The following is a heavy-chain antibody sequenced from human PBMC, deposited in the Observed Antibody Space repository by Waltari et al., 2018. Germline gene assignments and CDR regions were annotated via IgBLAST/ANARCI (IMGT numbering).Heavy chain of an antibody. CDR3: VRGYGGDVY. V-gene: IGHV3-74*01. D-gene: IGHD2-21*02. J-gene: IGHJ4*02. CDR2: LNYDGSST. Sequence: EVQLVESGGGLVQPGGSLRLSCAASGFPFTWHWMHWVRQGPGKGLEWVSRLNYDGSSTYYADFVKGRFTISRDNAKNTLYLQMNSLRAEDTGVYYCVRGYGGDVYWGQGTLVTVSS. CDR1: GFPFTWHW.